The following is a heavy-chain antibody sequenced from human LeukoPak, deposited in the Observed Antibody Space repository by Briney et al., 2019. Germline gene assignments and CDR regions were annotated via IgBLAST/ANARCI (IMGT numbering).Heavy chain of an antibody. V-gene: IGHV1-46*01. CDR1: GYTSTSYY. Sequence: ASVKVSRKASGYTSTSYYMHWVRQAPGQGLEWMGIINPSGGSTSYAQKFQGRVTMTRDMSTSTVYMELSSLRSEDTAVYYCARDQAGEGLDIWGQGTMVTVSS. D-gene: IGHD6-19*01. CDR2: INPSGGST. CDR3: ARDQAGEGLDI. J-gene: IGHJ3*02.